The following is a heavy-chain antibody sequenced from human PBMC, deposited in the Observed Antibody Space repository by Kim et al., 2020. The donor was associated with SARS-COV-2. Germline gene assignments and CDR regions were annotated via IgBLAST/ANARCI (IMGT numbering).Heavy chain of an antibody. V-gene: IGHV4-31*02. J-gene: IGHJ3*02. Sequence: SLKSRVTISVDTSKNQFSRKLSSVTAADTAVYYCARGSYYDSSGPDAFDIWGQGTMVTVSS. D-gene: IGHD3-22*01. CDR3: ARGSYYDSSGPDAFDI.